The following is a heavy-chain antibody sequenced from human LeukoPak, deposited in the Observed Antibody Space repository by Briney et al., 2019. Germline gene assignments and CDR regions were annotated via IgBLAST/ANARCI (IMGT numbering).Heavy chain of an antibody. CDR1: GGTFSSYA. Sequence: SVKVSCKASGGTFSSYAISWVRQAPGQGLEWMGGIIPIFGTANYALKFQGRVTITADESTSTAYMELSSLRSEDTAVYYCARARIPAAYGYYFDYWGQGTLVTVSS. D-gene: IGHD2-2*01. CDR3: ARARIPAAYGYYFDY. V-gene: IGHV1-69*13. J-gene: IGHJ4*02. CDR2: IIPIFGTA.